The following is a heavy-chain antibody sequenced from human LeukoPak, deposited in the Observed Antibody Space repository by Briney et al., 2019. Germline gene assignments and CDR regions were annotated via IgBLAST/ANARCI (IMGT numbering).Heavy chain of an antibody. CDR3: ARDMQTTLYYYYMDV. V-gene: IGHV3-33*08. D-gene: IGHD1-14*01. CDR1: GFTFSSYG. CDR2: IWYGGSNK. Sequence: PGGSLRLSCAASGFTFSSYGMHWVRQAPGKGLEWVAVIWYGGSNKYYADSVKGRFTISRDNSKNTLYLQMNSLRAEDTAVYYCARDMQTTLYYYYMDVWGKGTTVTVSS. J-gene: IGHJ6*03.